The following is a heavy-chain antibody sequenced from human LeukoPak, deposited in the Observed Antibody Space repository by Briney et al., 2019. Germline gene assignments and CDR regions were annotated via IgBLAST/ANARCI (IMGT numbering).Heavy chain of an antibody. D-gene: IGHD7-27*01. CDR3: VSIPGD. CDR1: GFTFSSYW. CDR2: INSDGSST. V-gene: IGHV3-74*01. Sequence: GGSLRLSCAASGFTFSSYWMHWVRQGSGKGLVWVSRINSDGSSTSYADSVKGRFTISRDNAKNMLYLQMNTLRAEDTAVYYCVSIPGDWGQGILVTVSS. J-gene: IGHJ4*02.